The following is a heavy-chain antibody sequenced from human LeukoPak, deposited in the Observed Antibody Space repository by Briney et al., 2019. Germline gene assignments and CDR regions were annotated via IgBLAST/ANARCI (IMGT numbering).Heavy chain of an antibody. Sequence: SETLSLTCAVSGGSIGSYYWSWLRQPPGRGLEWIGYIYYSGTTNYNPSLKGRVTISVDTSKNQFSLKLTSVTAADTAIYYCAREDPQTTVPEGLDVWGPGTTVTVSS. CDR2: IYYSGTT. CDR3: AREDPQTTVPEGLDV. D-gene: IGHD4-17*01. CDR1: GGSIGSYY. V-gene: IGHV4-59*01. J-gene: IGHJ6*02.